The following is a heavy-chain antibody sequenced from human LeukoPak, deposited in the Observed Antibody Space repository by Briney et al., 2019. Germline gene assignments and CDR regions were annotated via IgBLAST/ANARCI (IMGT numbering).Heavy chain of an antibody. Sequence: ASVKVSCKASGYTFTSYYMHWVRQAPGQGLEWMGIINPSGGSTSYAQKFQGRVTMTRDTSTSTVYMKLSSLRSEDTAVYYCARDPGGQVGRGGYYYYGMDVWGQGTTVTVSS. V-gene: IGHV1-46*01. D-gene: IGHD2-15*01. CDR1: GYTFTSYY. CDR2: INPSGGST. CDR3: ARDPGGQVGRGGYYYYGMDV. J-gene: IGHJ6*02.